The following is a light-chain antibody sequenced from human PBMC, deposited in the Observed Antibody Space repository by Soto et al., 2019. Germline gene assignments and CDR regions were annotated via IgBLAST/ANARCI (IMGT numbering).Light chain of an antibody. J-gene: IGKJ4*02. Sequence: DIQMTQSPSSLSASVRDRITITCRASQSISTYLNWYQQKPGKAPKLLIYAASNLLSGVPSRFSGSGSGTDFTLTISSLQAEEFATYDCQQSSSIPLTFGGGTKVEIK. CDR2: AAS. V-gene: IGKV1-39*01. CDR1: QSISTY. CDR3: QQSSSIPLT.